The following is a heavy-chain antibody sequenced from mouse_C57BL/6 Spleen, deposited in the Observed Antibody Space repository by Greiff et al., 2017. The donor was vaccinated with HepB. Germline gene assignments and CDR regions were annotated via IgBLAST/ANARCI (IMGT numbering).Heavy chain of an antibody. Sequence: QVQLQQPGAELVKPGASVKLSCKASGYTFTSYWMQWVKQRPGQGLEWIGEIDPSDSYTNYNQKFKGKATLTVDTSSSTAYMQLSSLTSEDSAVYYCARDSRGYAMDYWGKGTSVTVSS. V-gene: IGHV1-50*01. CDR3: ARDSRGYAMDY. CDR2: IDPSDSYT. CDR1: GYTFTSYW. J-gene: IGHJ4*01. D-gene: IGHD3-3*01.